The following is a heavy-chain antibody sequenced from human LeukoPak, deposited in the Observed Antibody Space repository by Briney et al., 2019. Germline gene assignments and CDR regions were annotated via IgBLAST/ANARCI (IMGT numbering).Heavy chain of an antibody. D-gene: IGHD2-2*01. V-gene: IGHV3-48*01. J-gene: IGHJ6*02. CDR3: AKSRDRYCSSTSCYYYGMDV. Sequence: GGSLRLSCAASGFTFSSYSMNWVRQAPGKGLEWVSYISSSSSTIYYADSVKGRFTISRDNSKNTLYLQMNSLRAEDTAVYYCAKSRDRYCSSTSCYYYGMDVWGQGTTVTVSS. CDR1: GFTFSSYS. CDR2: ISSSSSTI.